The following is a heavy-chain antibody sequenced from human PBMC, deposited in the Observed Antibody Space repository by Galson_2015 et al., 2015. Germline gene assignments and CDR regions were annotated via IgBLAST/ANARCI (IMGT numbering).Heavy chain of an antibody. CDR3: ARVLYYYYGIDI. CDR1: GYTFSSYY. J-gene: IGHJ6*02. V-gene: IGHV1-46*01. CDR2: INGSGGST. Sequence: SVKVSCKASGYTFSSYYMHWVRQAPGQGLEWMGVINGSGGSTSYAEKFQGRVTMTRHKSTITIYMELSSLISEDTAVYYCARVLYYYYGIDIWGQGTTVTVSS. D-gene: IGHD2-15*01.